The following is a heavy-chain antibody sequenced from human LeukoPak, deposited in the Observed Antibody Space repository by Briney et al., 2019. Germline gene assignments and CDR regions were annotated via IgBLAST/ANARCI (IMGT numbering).Heavy chain of an antibody. D-gene: IGHD2/OR15-2a*01. V-gene: IGHV3-23*01. CDR2: ISGSGGST. CDR3: ATDLGNFDY. J-gene: IGHJ4*02. Sequence: GGSLRLSCAASGFTFSSYAMSWVRQAPGEGLEWGSGISGSGGSTYYADPVKGRFTISRDDTKTTLYLQMNSLRAEDTAVYYCATDLGNFDYWGQGTLVTVSS. CDR1: GFTFSSYA.